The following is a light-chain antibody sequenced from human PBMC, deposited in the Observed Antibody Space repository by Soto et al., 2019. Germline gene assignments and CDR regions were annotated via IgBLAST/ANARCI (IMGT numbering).Light chain of an antibody. Sequence: QSALTQPPSASGSPGQSVTISCTGTSSDVGGYNYVSWYQQHPGKAPKLMIYEVSKRPSGVPDRFSGSKSGNTASLTVSGHKAEDEDDYYCSSYAGSNKVVFGGGTKLTVL. V-gene: IGLV2-8*01. J-gene: IGLJ2*01. CDR3: SSYAGSNKVV. CDR2: EVS. CDR1: SSDVGGYNY.